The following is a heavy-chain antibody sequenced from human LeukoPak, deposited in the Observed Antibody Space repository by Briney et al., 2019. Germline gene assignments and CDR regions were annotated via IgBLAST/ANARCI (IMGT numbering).Heavy chain of an antibody. J-gene: IGHJ4*02. D-gene: IGHD1-26*01. CDR2: MNPNSGNT. CDR1: AYTFTIYD. Sequence: ASVTVSFTASAYTFTIYDINWVRQATGQGLEWMGWMNPNSGNTGYAQKFQGRVTMIRNTYITTGYMELSSLRSEDTAVYYCARSKVGTSTLPIDYWGQGTLVTVSS. CDR3: ARSKVGTSTLPIDY. V-gene: IGHV1-8*01.